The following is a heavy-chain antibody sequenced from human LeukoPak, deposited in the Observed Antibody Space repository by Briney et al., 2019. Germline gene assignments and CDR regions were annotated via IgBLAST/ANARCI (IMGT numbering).Heavy chain of an antibody. V-gene: IGHV4-31*03. CDR3: ARGDYDYVWGSYRYTSFDY. J-gene: IGHJ4*02. Sequence: SRTLSLTCTVSGGSVSSGGYYWSWIRQHPGEGLEWIGYIYSSGSTYCNPSLKSRVTISIDTSKNQFSLTLSSVTAADTAVYYCARGDYDYVWGSYRYTSFDYWGQGTLVTVSS. CDR2: IYSSGST. CDR1: GGSVSSGGYY. D-gene: IGHD3-16*02.